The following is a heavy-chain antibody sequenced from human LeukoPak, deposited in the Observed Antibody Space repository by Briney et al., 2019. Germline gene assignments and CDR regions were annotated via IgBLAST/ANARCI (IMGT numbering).Heavy chain of an antibody. CDR2: IKQEGSEK. Sequence: GGSLRLSCAASGFTFSSYEMNWVRQAPGKGLEWVANIKQEGSEKYYVGSVKGRFTISRDDARNSLYLQMNSLRVEDTAVYFCARGFELDYWGQGTLVTVSS. CDR1: GFTFSSYE. J-gene: IGHJ4*02. CDR3: ARGFELDY. V-gene: IGHV3-7*01.